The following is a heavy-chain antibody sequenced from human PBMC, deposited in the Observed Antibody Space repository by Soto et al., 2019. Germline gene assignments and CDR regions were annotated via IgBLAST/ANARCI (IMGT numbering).Heavy chain of an antibody. CDR3: ASRYGSAIDY. D-gene: IGHD1-26*01. J-gene: IGHJ4*02. CDR2: IYYSGST. Sequence: SETLSLTCTVSGGTISSWYWSWIRQPPGKGLEWIGYIYYSGSTNCNPSLKSRVTISVDTSKNQFSLKLSSVTAADTAVYYCASRYGSAIDYWGQGTLVTVSS. V-gene: IGHV4-59*08. CDR1: GGTISSWY.